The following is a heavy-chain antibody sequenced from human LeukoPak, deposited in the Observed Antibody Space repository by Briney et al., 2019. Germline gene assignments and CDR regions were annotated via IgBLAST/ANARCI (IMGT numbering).Heavy chain of an antibody. CDR2: ISWNSGSI. D-gene: IGHD3-16*02. CDR1: GFTFSTYW. CDR3: AKSTFGGVIGPLDY. Sequence: SLRLSCAVSGFTFSTYWMSWVRQAPGKGLEWVSGISWNSGSIGYADSVKGRFTISRDNAKNSLYLQMNSLRAEDTALYYCAKSTFGGVIGPLDYWGQGTLVTVSS. V-gene: IGHV3-9*01. J-gene: IGHJ4*02.